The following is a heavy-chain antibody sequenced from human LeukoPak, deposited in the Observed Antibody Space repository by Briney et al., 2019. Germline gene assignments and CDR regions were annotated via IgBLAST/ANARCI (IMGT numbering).Heavy chain of an antibody. CDR2: IIPIFGTA. J-gene: IGHJ5*02. V-gene: IGHV1-69*01. CDR3: ARCPIVVVPAAIGGGFQDWFDP. D-gene: IGHD2-2*01. Sequence: SVKVSCKASGGTFSSYAISWVRQAPGQELEWTGGIIPIFGTANYAQKFQGRVTITADESTSTAYMELSSLRSEDTAVYYCARCPIVVVPAAIGGGFQDWFDPWGQGTLVTVSS. CDR1: GGTFSSYA.